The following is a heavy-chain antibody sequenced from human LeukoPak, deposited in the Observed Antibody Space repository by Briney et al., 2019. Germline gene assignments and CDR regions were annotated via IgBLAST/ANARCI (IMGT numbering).Heavy chain of an antibody. D-gene: IGHD3-22*01. CDR1: GYTFTSYG. J-gene: IGHJ4*02. Sequence: ASVKVSCKASGYTFTSYGISWVRQAPGQGLEWMGWISAYNGNTNYAQKLQGRVTMTTDTSTSTAYMELRSLRSDDTAVYYCARDSGDYYDSSGYYYDLFDYWGQGTLVTVSS. CDR2: ISAYNGNT. V-gene: IGHV1-18*01. CDR3: ARDSGDYYDSSGYYYDLFDY.